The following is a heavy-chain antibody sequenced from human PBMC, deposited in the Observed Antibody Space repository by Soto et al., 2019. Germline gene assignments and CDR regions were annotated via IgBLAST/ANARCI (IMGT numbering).Heavy chain of an antibody. CDR1: GGTFSSYT. CDR2: IIPILRIA. CDR3: ARGGYPGDY. V-gene: IGHV1-69*02. J-gene: IGHJ4*02. Sequence: QVQLVQSGAEVKKPGSSVKVSCKASGGTFSSYTISWVRQAPGQGLEWMGRIIPILRIADYAQKFQGRVTITADKATSTADMELSSLRSEDTAVYYCARGGYPGDYWGQGTLVTVSS. D-gene: IGHD6-13*01.